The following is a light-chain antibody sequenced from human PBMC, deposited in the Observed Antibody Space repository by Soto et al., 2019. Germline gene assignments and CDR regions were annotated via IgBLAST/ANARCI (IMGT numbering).Light chain of an antibody. CDR2: GAP. CDR3: QQYSNWPRT. Sequence: EIVMTQSPATLSVSPGERATLSCRASQSVSGNLAWYQQKPCQAPRLLIYGAPTRATDIPARFSGSRSGAEFTLTISSLHTEDLAVYYCQQYSNWPRTFGQGTKVEIK. J-gene: IGKJ1*01. CDR1: QSVSGN. V-gene: IGKV3-15*01.